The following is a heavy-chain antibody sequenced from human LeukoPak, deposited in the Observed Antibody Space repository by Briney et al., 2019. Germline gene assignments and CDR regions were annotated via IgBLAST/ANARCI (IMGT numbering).Heavy chain of an antibody. D-gene: IGHD3-22*01. Sequence: GGSLRLSCAASGFSFDDYGMTWVRQAPGKGLEWVSGINWNGNSTGYADSVKGRFTISRDNAKNSLYLQMNSLRAEDTALYYCARGLPPYYYDSSGYHDYWGQGTLVTVSS. CDR3: ARGLPPYYYDSSGYHDY. CDR1: GFSFDDYG. J-gene: IGHJ4*02. V-gene: IGHV3-20*04. CDR2: INWNGNST.